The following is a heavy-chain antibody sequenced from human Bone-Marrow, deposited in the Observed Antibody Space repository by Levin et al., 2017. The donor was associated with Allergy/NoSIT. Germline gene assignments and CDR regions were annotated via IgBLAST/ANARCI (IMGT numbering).Heavy chain of an antibody. CDR1: GFTFSSYW. V-gene: IGHV3-7*01. CDR2: IKQDGSEK. CDR3: ARESGKYDILTGYYKGAFDI. D-gene: IGHD3-9*01. Sequence: GGSLRLSCAASGFTFSSYWMSWVRQAPGKGLEWVANIKQDGSEKYYVDSVKGRFTISRDNAKNSLYLQMNSLRAEDTAVYYCARESGKYDILTGYYKGAFDIWGQGTMVTVSS. J-gene: IGHJ3*02.